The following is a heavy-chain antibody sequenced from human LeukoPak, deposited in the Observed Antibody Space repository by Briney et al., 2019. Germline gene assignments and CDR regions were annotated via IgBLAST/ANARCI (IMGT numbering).Heavy chain of an antibody. CDR3: ARDIFDYGGRGNWFDP. Sequence: SETLSLTCTVSGGSISSYYWSWIRQPPGKGLEWIGYIYYSGSTNYNPSLKSRVTISVDTSKNQFSLKLSSVTAADTAVYYCARDIFDYGGRGNWFDPWGQGTLVTVSS. J-gene: IGHJ5*02. V-gene: IGHV4-59*12. CDR2: IYYSGST. CDR1: GGSISSYY. D-gene: IGHD4-23*01.